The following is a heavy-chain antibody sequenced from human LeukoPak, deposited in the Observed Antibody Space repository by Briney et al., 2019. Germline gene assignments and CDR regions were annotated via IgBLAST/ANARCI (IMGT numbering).Heavy chain of an antibody. Sequence: GGSLRLSCAASGFTFSTYNMNWVRQAPGKGLEWVSFISGSSSYIYYADSVKGRFSITRDNAKNSLYLQMNSLRAEDTAVYYCARDLLGWELHYFDYWGQGTLVTVSS. CDR1: GFTFSTYN. V-gene: IGHV3-21*01. D-gene: IGHD1-26*01. J-gene: IGHJ4*02. CDR3: ARDLLGWELHYFDY. CDR2: ISGSSSYI.